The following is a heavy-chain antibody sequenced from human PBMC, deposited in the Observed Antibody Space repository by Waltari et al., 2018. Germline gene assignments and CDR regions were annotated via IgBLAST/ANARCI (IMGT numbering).Heavy chain of an antibody. CDR3: ARSGGYCSGGSCGDGMDV. CDR2: INAGNVNT. Sequence: QVQLVQSGAEVKKPGASVKVSCKASGYTFTSYAMHWVRQAPGQRLEWMGWINAGNVNTKYSQEFQGRVTITRDTSASTAYMELSSLRSEDMAVYYCARSGGYCSGGSCGDGMDVWGQGTTVTVSS. J-gene: IGHJ6*02. D-gene: IGHD2-15*01. CDR1: GYTFTSYA. V-gene: IGHV1-3*03.